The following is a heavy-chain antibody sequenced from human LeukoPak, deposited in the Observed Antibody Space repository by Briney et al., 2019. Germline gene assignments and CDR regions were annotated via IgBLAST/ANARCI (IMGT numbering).Heavy chain of an antibody. D-gene: IGHD4-17*01. CDR2: ISSSSSYI. CDR3: AKAYGDSYDELPNDY. CDR1: GFTFSSYR. Sequence: GGSLRLSCAASGFTFSSYRMTWVPQAPGKGLEWVSSISSSSSYIYYAGSVKGRFTISRDNAKNTLHLQMNSLRAEDTAVYYCAKAYGDSYDELPNDYWGQGTLVTVSS. V-gene: IGHV3-21*04. J-gene: IGHJ4*02.